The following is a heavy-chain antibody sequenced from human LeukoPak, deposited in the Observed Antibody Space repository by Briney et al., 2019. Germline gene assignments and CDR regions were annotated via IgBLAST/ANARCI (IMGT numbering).Heavy chain of an antibody. CDR2: ISYDGSNK. CDR3: AKDRSGYYDSSRIFDY. D-gene: IGHD3-22*01. CDR1: GFTFSSYG. V-gene: IGHV3-30*18. J-gene: IGHJ4*02. Sequence: PGGSLRLSCAASGFTFSSYGMHWVRQAPGKGLEWVAVISYDGSNKYYADSVKGRFTISRDNSKNTLYLQMNSLRAEDTAVYYCAKDRSGYYDSSRIFDYWGQGTLVTVSS.